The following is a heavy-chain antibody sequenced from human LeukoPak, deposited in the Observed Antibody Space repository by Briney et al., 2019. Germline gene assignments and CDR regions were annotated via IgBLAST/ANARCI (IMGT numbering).Heavy chain of an antibody. D-gene: IGHD3-22*01. Sequence: PSETLSLTCAVYGGSFSGYYWSWIRQPPGKGLEWIGEINHCGSTNYNPSLKSRVTISVDTSKNQFSLKLSSVTAADTAVYYCARRAGPYYYDSSGYYYFDYWGQGTLVTVSS. CDR3: ARRAGPYYYDSSGYYYFDY. V-gene: IGHV4-34*01. CDR2: INHCGST. CDR1: GGSFSGYY. J-gene: IGHJ4*02.